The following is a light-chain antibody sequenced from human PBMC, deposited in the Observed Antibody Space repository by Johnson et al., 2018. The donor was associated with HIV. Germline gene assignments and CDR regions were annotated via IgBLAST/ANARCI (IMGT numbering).Light chain of an antibody. Sequence: QSVLTQPPSVSAAPGQKVTISCSGSSSNIGNNYVSWYQQLPGTAPKLLIYDNNKRPSGIPDRFSGSKSGTSATLGITGLQTGDEADYYCGTWDSSLSVLYAFGTGTKFTVL. CDR1: SSNIGNNY. CDR3: GTWDSSLSVLYA. V-gene: IGLV1-51*01. CDR2: DNN. J-gene: IGLJ1*01.